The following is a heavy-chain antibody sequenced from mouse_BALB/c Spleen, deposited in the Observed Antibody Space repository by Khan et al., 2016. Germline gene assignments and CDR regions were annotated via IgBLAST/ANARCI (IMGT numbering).Heavy chain of an antibody. J-gene: IGHJ4*01. CDR3: ARASNTLDY. V-gene: IGHV5-6-5*01. CDR2: ISSGGMN. Sequence: EVELVEPGGGLVKPGGSLKFSCADAGFTFRSNAMSWVRKTPEKRMEWVELISSGGMNYYPDSVKGGFTISRDNAKNILYLQMNSLRSENTAIYNCARASNTLDYWGQGTSVTFSS. CDR1: GFTFRSNA.